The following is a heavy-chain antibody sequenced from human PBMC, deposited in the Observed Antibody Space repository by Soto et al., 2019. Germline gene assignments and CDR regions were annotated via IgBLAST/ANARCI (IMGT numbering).Heavy chain of an antibody. CDR2: IYWDDDK. V-gene: IGHV2-5*02. CDR3: AHIDSSPDYYYYYMDV. Sequence: QITLKDSGPPLVNPTQTLTLTCTFSGFSLSTSGVGVGWIRQPPGKALEWLALIYWDDDKRYSPSLKSRLTITKDTSKNQVVLTMTNMDPVDTATYYCAHIDSSPDYYYYYMDVWGKGTTVTVSS. J-gene: IGHJ6*03. D-gene: IGHD6-13*01. CDR1: GFSLSTSGVG.